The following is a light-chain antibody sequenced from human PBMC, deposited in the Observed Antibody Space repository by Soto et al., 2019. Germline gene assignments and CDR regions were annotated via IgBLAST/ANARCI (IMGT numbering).Light chain of an antibody. CDR1: QSISSW. V-gene: IGKV1-5*01. CDR3: QHYNRYPLT. CDR2: DAS. J-gene: IGKJ4*01. Sequence: DIQMTQSPSTLSASVGGRVTITCRASQSISSWLAWYQQKPGKAPKLLIFDASSLESGVPSRFSGSGYGTEFTLAISSLQPVDFAPYYCQHYNRYPLTFGGGTKVEIK.